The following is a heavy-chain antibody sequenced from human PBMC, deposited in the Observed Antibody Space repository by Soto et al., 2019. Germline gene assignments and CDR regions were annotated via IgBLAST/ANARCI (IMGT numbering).Heavy chain of an antibody. Sequence: EVQLVESGGGLVQPGGSLRLSCAASGFTFSDHYMDWVRQAPGKGLEWVGRTRNKANSDTTEYAASVKGRFTISRDDSKNSLYLKMNSQKTEDTAVYYCANSSEYQLPLNIWGQGTMVTVSS. V-gene: IGHV3-72*01. CDR2: TRNKANSDTT. CDR1: GFTFSDHY. D-gene: IGHD2-2*01. J-gene: IGHJ3*02. CDR3: ANSSEYQLPLNI.